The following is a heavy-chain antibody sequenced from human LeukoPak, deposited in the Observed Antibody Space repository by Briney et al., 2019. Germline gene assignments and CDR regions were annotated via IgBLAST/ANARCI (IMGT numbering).Heavy chain of an antibody. D-gene: IGHD4-17*01. CDR3: AREGTYGDNLFDY. J-gene: IGHJ4*02. CDR2: MNPKRGNT. CDR1: GYTFSSYD. V-gene: IGHV1-8*03. Sequence: GASVKVSCKASGYTFSSYDINWVRQATGQGLEWMGWMNPKRGNTGYAHKFQGRVTITRNTSITTAYMELSSLRSEDTAVYYCAREGTYGDNLFDYWGQGTLVTVSS.